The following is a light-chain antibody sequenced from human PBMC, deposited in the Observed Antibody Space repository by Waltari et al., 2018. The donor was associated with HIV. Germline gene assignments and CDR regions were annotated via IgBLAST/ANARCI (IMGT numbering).Light chain of an antibody. CDR3: SSFANRDGFYVL. V-gene: IGLV2-8*01. Sequence: HFPLTQPHSATGCPGPSVTLPCPGTNRHIGTYDSVSCSQQHPGKAPKLFISEVTKRPSGVSDRFSGSKSGNTAFLTVSGLQAEDEADYYCSSFANRDGFYVLFGGGTRLTVL. CDR2: EVT. J-gene: IGLJ2*01. CDR1: NRHIGTYDS.